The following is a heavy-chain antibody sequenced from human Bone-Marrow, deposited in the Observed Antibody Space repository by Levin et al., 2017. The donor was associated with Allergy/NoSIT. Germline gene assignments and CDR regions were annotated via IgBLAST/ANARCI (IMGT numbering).Heavy chain of an antibody. CDR3: ARGSMASSYYNLDV. V-gene: IGHV1-69*06. CDR2: IIPVFGTP. Sequence: SVKVSCKASGGNILSSRITWVRQAPGQGLEWMAGIIPVFGTPDYAQKFQDRVTITADTSTNAAYMELISLRSDDTAVYYCARGSMASSYYNLDVWGQGTTVTVSS. CDR1: GGNILSSR. J-gene: IGHJ6*02. D-gene: IGHD3-3*01.